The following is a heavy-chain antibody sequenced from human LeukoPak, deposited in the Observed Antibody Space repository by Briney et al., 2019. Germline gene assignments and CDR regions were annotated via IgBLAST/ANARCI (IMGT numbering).Heavy chain of an antibody. V-gene: IGHV4-39*01. CDR3: ARLTPPGYYDGSGYYQFDY. Sequence: SETLSLTCTVSVGSISSSSYYWGWIRQPPGKGLEWIGSIYYSGSTYYNPSLKSQVTISVDTSKNQFSLKLSSVTAADTAVYYCARLTPPGYYDGSGYYQFDYWGQGTLVTVSS. CDR2: IYYSGST. CDR1: VGSISSSSYY. J-gene: IGHJ4*02. D-gene: IGHD3-22*01.